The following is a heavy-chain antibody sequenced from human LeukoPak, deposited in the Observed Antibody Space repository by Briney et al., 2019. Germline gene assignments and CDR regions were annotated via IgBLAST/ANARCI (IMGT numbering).Heavy chain of an antibody. V-gene: IGHV3-23*01. Sequence: PGGSLRLSCTASGFTFSSYAMTWVRQAPGKGLEWVSSISGSAEITDYADSVKGRFAVSRDNSKSTLYLQLNSLRAEDTAKYYCGKLGDYFGSGRFSFLDYWGHGTLVTVSS. D-gene: IGHD3-10*01. CDR1: GFTFSSYA. CDR3: GKLGDYFGSGRFSFLDY. CDR2: ISGSAEIT. J-gene: IGHJ4*01.